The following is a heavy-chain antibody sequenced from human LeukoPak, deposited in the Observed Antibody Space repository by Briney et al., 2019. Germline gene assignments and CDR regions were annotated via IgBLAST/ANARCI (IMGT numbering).Heavy chain of an antibody. V-gene: IGHV4-34*01. Sequence: PSETLSLTCAVYGGSFSGYYWSWIRRPPGKGLEWIGEINHSGSTNYNPSLKSRVTISVDTSKNQFSLKLSSVTAADTAVYYCARVRMVRGVIIAYNWFDPWGQGTLVTVSS. D-gene: IGHD3-10*01. CDR2: INHSGST. CDR1: GGSFSGYY. CDR3: ARVRMVRGVIIAYNWFDP. J-gene: IGHJ5*02.